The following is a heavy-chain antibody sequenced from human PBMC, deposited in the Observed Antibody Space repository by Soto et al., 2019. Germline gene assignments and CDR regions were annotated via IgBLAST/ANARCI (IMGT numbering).Heavy chain of an antibody. J-gene: IGHJ4*02. CDR3: WENAPRRSGWYYFDY. D-gene: IGHD6-19*01. V-gene: IGHV3-23*01. CDR1: GFTFNSYD. Sequence: GGSLRLSCAASGFTFNSYDMGWVRQAPGKGLEWVSGISASGGSTQYADSVKGRFTISRDNSKNTLYLQMNSLRAEDTAVYYFWENAPRRSGWYYFDYWGQGTLVTVSS. CDR2: ISASGGST.